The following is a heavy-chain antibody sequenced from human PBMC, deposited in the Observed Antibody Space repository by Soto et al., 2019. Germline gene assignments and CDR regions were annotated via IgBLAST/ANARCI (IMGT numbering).Heavy chain of an antibody. CDR2: IFHSGDT. Sequence: QVQLQESGPGLVKPSGTLSLTCAVSGDSISNSRWWTWVRQPPGKGLEWIGDIFHSGDTNYHPSLKSRVFISVDKSQNPFSLKVSSVTAADTAVYYCAYSTGWYRHDVWGQGTLVTVSS. J-gene: IGHJ3*01. CDR1: GDSISNSRW. V-gene: IGHV4-4*02. D-gene: IGHD6-19*01. CDR3: AYSTGWYRHDV.